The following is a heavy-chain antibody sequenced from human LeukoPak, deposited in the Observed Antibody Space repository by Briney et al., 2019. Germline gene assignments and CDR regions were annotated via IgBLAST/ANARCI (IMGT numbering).Heavy chain of an antibody. V-gene: IGHV3-20*04. J-gene: IGHJ4*02. CDR2: INWDGGAT. CDR3: ARDLNSSWYSLGY. Sequence: PGGSLRLSCTDSGNNSDDYGMSWVRQGPRRGLEWVAGINWDGGATAYADSVKGRFTITRDHAKNSLLLQMKSLRAEDTGLYFCARDLNSSWYSLGYWGQGILVTVSS. CDR1: GNNSDDYG. D-gene: IGHD6-13*01.